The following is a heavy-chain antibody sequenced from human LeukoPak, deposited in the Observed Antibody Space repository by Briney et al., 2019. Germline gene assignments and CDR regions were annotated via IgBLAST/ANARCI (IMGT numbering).Heavy chain of an antibody. CDR3: ARGLRGTTWVFDC. CDR1: GFTFSDYN. CDR2: ISSSSDYI. V-gene: IGHV3-21*01. J-gene: IGHJ4*02. D-gene: IGHD1-26*01. Sequence: GGSLRLSCAASGFTFSDYNMNWVRQAPGKGLEWVSSISSSSDYIHYADSVKGRFTISRDNAKNSLSLQMNSLRAEDTAVYYCARGLRGTTWVFDCWGREPGSPSP.